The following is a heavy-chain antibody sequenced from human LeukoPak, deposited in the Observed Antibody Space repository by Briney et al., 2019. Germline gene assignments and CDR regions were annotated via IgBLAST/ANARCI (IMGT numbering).Heavy chain of an antibody. CDR3: ARGKRVAARLGSGWYAWFDP. J-gene: IGHJ5*02. Sequence: ASVKVSCKASGYTFTGYYMHWVRQAPGQGLEWMGWINPNSGGTNYAQKFQGRVTMTRDTPISTAYMELSRLRSDDTAVYYCARGKRVAARLGSGWYAWFDPWGQGTLVTVSS. V-gene: IGHV1-2*02. CDR2: INPNSGGT. D-gene: IGHD6-19*01. CDR1: GYTFTGYY.